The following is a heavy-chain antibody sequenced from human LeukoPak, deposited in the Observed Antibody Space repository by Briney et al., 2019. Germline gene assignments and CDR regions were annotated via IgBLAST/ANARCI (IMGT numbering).Heavy chain of an antibody. CDR3: ARGPVYWYFDL. CDR2: IYYSGST. V-gene: IGHV4-59*01. CDR1: GGSISSYY. D-gene: IGHD2-2*01. Sequence: SETLSLTCTVSGGSISSYYWSWIRQPPGKGLEWIGYIYYSGSTNYNPSLKSRVTISVDTSKNQFSLKLSSVTAADTAVYYCARGPVYWYFDLWGRGTLVTVSS. J-gene: IGHJ2*01.